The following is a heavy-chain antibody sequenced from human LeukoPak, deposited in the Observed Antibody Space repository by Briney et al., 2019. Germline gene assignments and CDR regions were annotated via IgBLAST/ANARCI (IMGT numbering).Heavy chain of an antibody. CDR1: GGSFSGYY. Sequence: SETLSLTCAVYGGSFSGYYWSWIRQPPGKGLEWIGEINHSGSTNYNPSLKSRVTISVDTSKNQFSLELSSVTAADTAVYYCARGWGYYDSSGYYARQLDYWGQGTLVTVSS. CDR3: ARGWGYYDSSGYYARQLDY. D-gene: IGHD3-22*01. V-gene: IGHV4-34*01. CDR2: INHSGST. J-gene: IGHJ4*02.